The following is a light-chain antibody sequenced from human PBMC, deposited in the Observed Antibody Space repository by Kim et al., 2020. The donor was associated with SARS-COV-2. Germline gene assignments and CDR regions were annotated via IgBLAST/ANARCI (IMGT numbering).Light chain of an antibody. CDR3: AAWDDSLKGVV. Sequence: GQRVTIACTGSSANIGGNTVTWYQQLTGTAPKVLIYRNEERPSGVPDRFSGSKSGTSASLAISGLQSEDEADYHCAAWDDSLKGVVFGGGTQLTVL. CDR2: RNE. CDR1: SANIGGNT. V-gene: IGLV1-44*01. J-gene: IGLJ2*01.